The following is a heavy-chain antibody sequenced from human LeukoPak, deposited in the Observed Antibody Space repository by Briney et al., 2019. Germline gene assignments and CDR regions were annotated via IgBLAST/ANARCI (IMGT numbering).Heavy chain of an antibody. D-gene: IGHD1-26*01. J-gene: IGHJ4*02. CDR1: GGSISSYY. V-gene: IGHV4-59*01. CDR3: LMGIVGANYPLYYFDY. CDR2: IYCSGST. Sequence: PSETLSLTCTVSGGSISSYYWSWIRQPPGKGLEWIGYIYCSGSTNYNPSLKSRVTISVDTSKNQFSLKLSSVTAEDTAVYYCLMGIVGANYPLYYFDYWGQGTLVTVSS.